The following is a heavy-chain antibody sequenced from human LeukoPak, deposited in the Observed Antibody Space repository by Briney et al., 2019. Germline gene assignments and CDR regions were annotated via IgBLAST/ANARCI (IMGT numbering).Heavy chain of an antibody. J-gene: IGHJ4*02. CDR2: INTDGSST. D-gene: IGHD4-17*01. CDR3: ASSGPMTYGVYH. CDR1: GFTFSSYW. V-gene: IGHV3-74*01. Sequence: GGSLRLSCAASGFTFSSYWMHWVRQPPGKGLVWVSRINTDGSSTYYADSVEGRFTISRDNAKNTLYLQMNSLTVDDTAVYYCASSGPMTYGVYHWGQGSLVTVSS.